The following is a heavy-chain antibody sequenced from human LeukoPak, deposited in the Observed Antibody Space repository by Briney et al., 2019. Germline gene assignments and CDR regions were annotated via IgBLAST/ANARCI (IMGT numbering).Heavy chain of an antibody. V-gene: IGHV3-23*01. J-gene: IGHJ4*02. CDR3: AKIGAGRRRQDYLYFDY. Sequence: GGSLRLSCAASGFTFSSYAMSWVRQAPGKGLEWVSAISGSGGSTYYADSVKGRFTISRDNSKNTLYLQMNSLRAEDTAVYYCAKIGAGRRRQDYLYFDYWGQGTLVTVSS. D-gene: IGHD2/OR15-2a*01. CDR1: GFTFSSYA. CDR2: ISGSGGST.